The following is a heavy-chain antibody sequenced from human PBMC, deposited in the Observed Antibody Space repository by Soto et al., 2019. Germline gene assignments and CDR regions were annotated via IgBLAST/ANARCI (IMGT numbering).Heavy chain of an antibody. CDR1: GGSFSGYY. CDR2: INHSGST. J-gene: IGHJ4*02. Sequence: QVQLQQWGAGLLKPSETLSLTCAVYGGSFSGYYWSWIRQPPGKGLEWIGEINHSGSTNYNPSLKSRVTISVDTSKNQFSLKLSSVTAADTAVYYCARRGSLSLIRWGQGTLVTVSS. CDR3: ARRGSLSLIR. D-gene: IGHD3-16*01. V-gene: IGHV4-34*01.